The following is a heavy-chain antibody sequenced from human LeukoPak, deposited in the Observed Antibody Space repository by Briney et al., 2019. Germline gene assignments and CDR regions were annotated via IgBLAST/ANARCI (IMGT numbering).Heavy chain of an antibody. V-gene: IGHV4-39*07. CDR1: GGSISSSSYY. Sequence: PSETLSLTCTVSGGSISSSSYYWGWIRQPPGKGLEWIGSIYYSGSTNYNPSLKSRVTISVDTSKNQFSLKLSSVTAADTAVYYCARGKQLGLFDYWGQGTLVTVSS. D-gene: IGHD6-6*01. CDR3: ARGKQLGLFDY. CDR2: IYYSGST. J-gene: IGHJ4*02.